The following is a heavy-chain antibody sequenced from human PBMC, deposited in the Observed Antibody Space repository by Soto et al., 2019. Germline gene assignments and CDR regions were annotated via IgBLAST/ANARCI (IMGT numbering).Heavy chain of an antibody. J-gene: IGHJ5*02. CDR2: IKSKTDGGTS. D-gene: IGHD2-21*01. V-gene: IGHV3-15*01. Sequence: EVQLVESGGGLVKPGESLRLSCVASGFSFNNAWMSWVRQAPGKGPEWVGRIKSKTDGGTSDYAAPVKGRFTISRDDSKNTLNRKMNGLKTDNTAGNYGPTEQGGGRDWYVAWFDPWGREPWSPSPQ. CDR3: PTEQGGGRDWYVAWFDP. CDR1: GFSFNNAW.